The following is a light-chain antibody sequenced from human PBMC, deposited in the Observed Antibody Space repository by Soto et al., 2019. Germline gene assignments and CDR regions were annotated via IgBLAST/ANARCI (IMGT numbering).Light chain of an antibody. V-gene: IGLV1-44*01. Sequence: QSALTQPPSASGTPGQRVPISCSGSSSNIGTNTVNWYQQLPGTAPKLLIYSNDQRPSGVPDRFSGSKSGTSASLAISGLQSEDEAEYFCGSFTTSRIWVFGGGTKLTVL. J-gene: IGLJ3*02. CDR2: SND. CDR1: SSNIGTNT. CDR3: GSFTTSRIWV.